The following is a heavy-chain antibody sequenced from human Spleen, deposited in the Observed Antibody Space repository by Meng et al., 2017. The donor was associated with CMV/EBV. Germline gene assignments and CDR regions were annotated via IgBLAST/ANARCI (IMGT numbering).Heavy chain of an antibody. D-gene: IGHD3-10*01. V-gene: IGHV3-30-3*01. CDR2: ISIDGGTK. Sequence: GGSLRLSCAASGFTLSAYSMHWVRQAPGKGLEWVTVISIDGGTKYYADSVKGRFTISKDTSKNTVYLQMNSLRIEDTAVYFCARDRERLGGSPGWFDPWGQGTLVTVSS. CDR1: GFTLSAYS. CDR3: ARDRERLGGSPGWFDP. J-gene: IGHJ5*02.